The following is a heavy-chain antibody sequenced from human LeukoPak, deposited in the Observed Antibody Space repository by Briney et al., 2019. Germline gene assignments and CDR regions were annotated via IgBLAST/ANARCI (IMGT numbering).Heavy chain of an antibody. V-gene: IGHV3-23*01. Sequence: GGTLRLSCAASEFIFSDYAMSWVRQAPGKGLEWVSGISASGTSTYYVDSVKGRFTISRDKSKKMLYLQMNSLRAEDTAVYYCAKGDCSSTNCYPDYWGQGTRVTVSS. CDR2: ISASGTST. D-gene: IGHD2-2*01. CDR3: AKGDCSSTNCYPDY. CDR1: EFIFSDYA. J-gene: IGHJ4*02.